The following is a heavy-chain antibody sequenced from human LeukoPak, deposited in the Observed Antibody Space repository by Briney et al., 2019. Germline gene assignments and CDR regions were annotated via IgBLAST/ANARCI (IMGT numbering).Heavy chain of an antibody. Sequence: SETLSLTCTVSGGSISSSSYYWGWIRQPPGKGLEWIGSIYYSGSTYYNPSLKSRVTISADTSKNHFSLKLSSVTAADTAVYYCARAQAGTGTYYYYMDVWGKGTTVTVSS. CDR1: GGSISSSSYY. D-gene: IGHD6-13*01. CDR2: IYYSGST. V-gene: IGHV4-39*02. J-gene: IGHJ6*03. CDR3: ARAQAGTGTYYYYMDV.